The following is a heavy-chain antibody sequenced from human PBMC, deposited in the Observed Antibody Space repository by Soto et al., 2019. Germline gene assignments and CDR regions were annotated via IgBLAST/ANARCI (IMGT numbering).Heavy chain of an antibody. CDR3: ARERMTLAARFGYYCYHCMYV. Sequence: GGSLRLSCQASGLTFSSCGMHWVRQAPGKGLEGVAVICYDGSNKYYADSVKGRFTISXENSKNTLYLQMNSLSDEDTXSDYCARERMTLAARFGYYCYHCMYVGGQETTVTFSS. V-gene: IGHV3-33*01. D-gene: IGHD6-6*01. CDR1: GLTFSSCG. CDR2: ICYDGSNK. J-gene: IGHJ6*02.